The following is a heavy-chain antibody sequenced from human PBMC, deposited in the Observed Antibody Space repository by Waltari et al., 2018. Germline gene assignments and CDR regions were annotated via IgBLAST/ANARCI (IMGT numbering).Heavy chain of an antibody. CDR3: AKDLDSSSSDY. J-gene: IGHJ4*02. CDR2: ISGRGCST. D-gene: IGHD6-13*01. V-gene: IGHV3-23*01. CDR1: GFNFSSYA. Sequence: EVQLLESGGGLVQPGGSLRLYCAASGFNFSSYAMSWARQAPGKGLEWVSAISGRGCSTYYADPLKGRFTISRDNSKTTLYLQMISLRSEDTAVYYCAKDLDSSSSDYWGQGTLVTVSS.